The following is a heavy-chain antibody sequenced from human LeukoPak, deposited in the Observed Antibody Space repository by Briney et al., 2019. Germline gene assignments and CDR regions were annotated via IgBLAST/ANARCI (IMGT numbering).Heavy chain of an antibody. J-gene: IGHJ5*02. V-gene: IGHV4-39*01. CDR2: LYYSGST. Sequence: SETLSLTCTVSGGSISSSSYYWGWIRQPPGKGLEWIGSLYYSGSTYYNPSLKSRVTISVDTSKNQFSLKLSSVTAADTAVYYCARTTRFEDIAWFDPWGQGTLVTVSS. CDR3: ARTTRFEDIAWFDP. CDR1: GGSISSSSYY. D-gene: IGHD3-16*01.